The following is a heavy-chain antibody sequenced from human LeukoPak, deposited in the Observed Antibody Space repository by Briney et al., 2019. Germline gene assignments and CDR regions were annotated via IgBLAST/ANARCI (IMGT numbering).Heavy chain of an antibody. CDR1: GFTVSSNC. CDR2: IYRGGST. D-gene: IGHD4-11*01. V-gene: IGHV3-53*01. CDR3: ARDRGVGYSNIDYMDV. Sequence: GGSLRLSCAASGFTVSSNCMSWVRQAPGKGLEWVSVIYRGGSTYYADSVKGRFTISRDNAKNSLYLQMNSLRAEDTAVYYCARDRGVGYSNIDYMDVWGKGTTVTVSS. J-gene: IGHJ6*03.